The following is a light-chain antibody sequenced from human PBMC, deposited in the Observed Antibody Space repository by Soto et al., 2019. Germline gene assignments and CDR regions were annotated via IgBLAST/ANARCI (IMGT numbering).Light chain of an antibody. CDR1: QSISHW. J-gene: IGKJ1*01. CDR3: QQYNSYSGT. Sequence: IRMTQSPSSLSASTGDSVTITCRASQSISHWLAWYQQKPGKAPKLLIYDASSLESGVPSRFSGSGSGTEFTLTISSLQPDDFATYYCQQYNSYSGTFGQGTKVDIK. CDR2: DAS. V-gene: IGKV1-5*01.